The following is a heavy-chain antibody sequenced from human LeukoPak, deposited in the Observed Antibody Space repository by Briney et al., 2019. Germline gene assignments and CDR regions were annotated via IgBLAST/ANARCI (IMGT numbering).Heavy chain of an antibody. CDR3: ARDPRARRYCSGGSSCMYYFDY. CDR1: GYTFTSYG. V-gene: IGHV1-18*01. Sequence: ASVKVSCKASGYTFTSYGISWVRQAPGQGLEWMGWISAYNGNTNYAQKLRGRVTMTTDTSTSTAYMELRSLRSDDTAVYYCARDPRARRYCSGGSSCMYYFDYWGQGTLVTVSS. D-gene: IGHD2-15*01. CDR2: ISAYNGNT. J-gene: IGHJ4*02.